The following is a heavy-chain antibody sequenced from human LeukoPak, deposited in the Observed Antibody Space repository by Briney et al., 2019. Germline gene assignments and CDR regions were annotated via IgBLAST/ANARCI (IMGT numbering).Heavy chain of an antibody. Sequence: ASVKVSCKASGYTFAGHYLHWVRQAPGQGLEWMGIINPSGGVTSSAQKSQGRVTMTRDTSLSTVFMELSSLTSEDTAVYYCARAPDTSGYFAQPNFDYWGQGTLVTVSS. CDR3: ARAPDTSGYFAQPNFDY. J-gene: IGHJ4*02. CDR2: INPSGGVT. V-gene: IGHV1-46*01. CDR1: GYTFAGHY. D-gene: IGHD3-22*01.